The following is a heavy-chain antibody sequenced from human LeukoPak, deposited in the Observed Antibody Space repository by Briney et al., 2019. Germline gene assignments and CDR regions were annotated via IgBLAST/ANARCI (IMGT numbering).Heavy chain of an antibody. CDR1: GGSISSGSYY. V-gene: IGHV4-61*02. D-gene: IGHD3-10*01. Sequence: PSETLSLTCTVSGGSISSGSYYWSWIRQPAGKGLEWSVRIYTSGSTNYNPSLKSRVTISVDTSKNQFSLKLSSVTAADTAVYYCATEVWFGESLPRFDPWGQGTLVTVSS. CDR2: IYTSGST. J-gene: IGHJ5*02. CDR3: ATEVWFGESLPRFDP.